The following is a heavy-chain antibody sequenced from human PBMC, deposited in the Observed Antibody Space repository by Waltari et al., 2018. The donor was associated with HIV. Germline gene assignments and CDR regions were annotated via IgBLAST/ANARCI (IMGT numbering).Heavy chain of an antibody. Sequence: EVQLVESGGGLVKPGGSLRLSCAASGFTFSSYSMTWVSQAPGKGLEWVSSISSSSIYISYTDSVKGRFTISRDNAKNSLYLQMNSLRAEDTAVYYCARQDSSGGNYYYGMDVWGQGTTVTVSS. D-gene: IGHD3-22*01. V-gene: IGHV3-21*01. CDR1: GFTFSSYS. J-gene: IGHJ6*02. CDR2: ISSSSIYI. CDR3: ARQDSSGGNYYYGMDV.